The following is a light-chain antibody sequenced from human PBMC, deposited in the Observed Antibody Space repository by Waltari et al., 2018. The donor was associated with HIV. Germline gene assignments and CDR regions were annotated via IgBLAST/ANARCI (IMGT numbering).Light chain of an antibody. CDR2: KDT. Sequence: SYELQQPPSVSVSPGQQATITCSGAALATRCAFWYQQKAGHAPVMVIFKDTERPSGIPDRISGSSSGTTVTLTISEVQAEDEADYYCQSADSSGTYVFGSGTKVTVL. CDR3: QSADSSGTYV. CDR1: ALATRC. J-gene: IGLJ1*01. V-gene: IGLV3-25*03.